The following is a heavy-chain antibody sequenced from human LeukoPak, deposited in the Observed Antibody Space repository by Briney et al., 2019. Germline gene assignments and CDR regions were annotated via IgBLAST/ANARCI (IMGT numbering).Heavy chain of an antibody. V-gene: IGHV4-34*01. Sequence: SETLSLTCAVYGGSFSGYYWSWIRQPPGKGLEWIGEINQSGTTNYNPSLKSRVTISVDTSKNQFSLKLSSVTAADTAVYYCAKYSGSYHYWGQGTLVTVSS. CDR1: GGSFSGYY. D-gene: IGHD1-26*01. CDR3: AKYSGSYHY. J-gene: IGHJ4*02. CDR2: INQSGTT.